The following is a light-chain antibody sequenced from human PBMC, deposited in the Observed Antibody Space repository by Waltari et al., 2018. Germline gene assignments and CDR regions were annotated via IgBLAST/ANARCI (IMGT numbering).Light chain of an antibody. CDR2: KDS. CDR1: ALPKQY. CDR3: QSADSSGVV. J-gene: IGLJ2*01. Sequence: SYELTQPPSVSVSPGQTARITSSGAALPKQYAYWYQQKPGQAPVLVIYKDSERPSGIPERFSGSSSGTTVTLTISGVQAEDEADYYCQSADSSGVVFGGGTKLTVL. V-gene: IGLV3-25*03.